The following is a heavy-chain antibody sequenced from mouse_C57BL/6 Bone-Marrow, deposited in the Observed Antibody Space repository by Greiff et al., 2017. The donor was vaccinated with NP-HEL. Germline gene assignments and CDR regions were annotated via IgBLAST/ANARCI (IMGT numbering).Heavy chain of an antibody. CDR2: IYPRSGNT. D-gene: IGHD1-1*01. CDR3: ARYYYGSSYPYYAMDY. CDR1: GYTFTSYG. Sequence: QVHVKQSGAELARPGASVKLSCKASGYTFTSYGISWVKQRTGQGLEWIGEIYPRSGNTYYNEKFKGKATLTADKSSSTAYMELRSLTSEDSAVYFCARYYYGSSYPYYAMDYWGQGTSVTVSS. J-gene: IGHJ4*01. V-gene: IGHV1-81*01.